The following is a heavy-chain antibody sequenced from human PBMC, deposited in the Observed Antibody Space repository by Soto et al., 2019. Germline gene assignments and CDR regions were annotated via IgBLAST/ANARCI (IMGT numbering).Heavy chain of an antibody. CDR1: GFTFSSYA. D-gene: IGHD6-13*01. Sequence: QVQLVESGGGVVQPGRSLRLSCAASGFTFSSYAMHWVRQAPGKGLEWVAVISYDGSNKYYADSVKGRFTISRDNSKNTLYQQMNSLRAEDTAVYYCARSGSLRIAAATIDYWGQGTLVTVSS. V-gene: IGHV3-30-3*01. CDR2: ISYDGSNK. J-gene: IGHJ4*02. CDR3: ARSGSLRIAAATIDY.